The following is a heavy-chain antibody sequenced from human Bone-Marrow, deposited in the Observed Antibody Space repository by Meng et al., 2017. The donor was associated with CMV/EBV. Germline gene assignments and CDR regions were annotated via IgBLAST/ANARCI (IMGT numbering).Heavy chain of an antibody. CDR2: ISAYNGNT. V-gene: IGHV1-18*01. CDR1: GGTFSSYA. Sequence: ASVKVSCKASGGTFSSYAISWVRQAPGQGLEWMGWISAYNGNTNYAQKLQGRVTMTTDTSTSTAYMELRSLRSDDTAVYYCARDRGLRVFDYWGQGTLVTVSS. J-gene: IGHJ4*02. CDR3: ARDRGLRVFDY. D-gene: IGHD5-12*01.